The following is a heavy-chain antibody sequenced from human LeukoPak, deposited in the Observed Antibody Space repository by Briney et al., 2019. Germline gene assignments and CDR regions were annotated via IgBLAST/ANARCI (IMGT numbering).Heavy chain of an antibody. D-gene: IGHD1-14*01. J-gene: IGHJ4*02. CDR1: GGSISSYY. CDR3: ARGITGTTVDY. V-gene: IGHV4-59*01. CDR2: IYYSGST. Sequence: PSETLSLTCTVSGGSISSYYWSWIRQPPGKGLEWIGYIYYSGSTNYNPSLKGRVTISVDTSKNQFSLKLSSVTAADTAVYYCARGITGTTVDYWGQGTLVTVSS.